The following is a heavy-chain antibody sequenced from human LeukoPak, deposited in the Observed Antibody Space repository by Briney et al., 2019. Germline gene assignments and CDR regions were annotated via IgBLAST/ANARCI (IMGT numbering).Heavy chain of an antibody. Sequence: GASVKVSCKASGYTFTSYYMHWVRQAPGQGLEWMGGIIPIFGTANYAQKFQGRVTITADESTSTAYMELSSLRSEDTAVYYCARGSGYYDSSGYDFQHWGQGTLVTVSS. CDR2: IIPIFGTA. D-gene: IGHD3-22*01. CDR3: ARGSGYYDSSGYDFQH. CDR1: GYTFTSYY. V-gene: IGHV1-69*13. J-gene: IGHJ1*01.